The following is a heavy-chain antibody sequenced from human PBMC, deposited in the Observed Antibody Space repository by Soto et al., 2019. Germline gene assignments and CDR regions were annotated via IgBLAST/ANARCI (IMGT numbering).Heavy chain of an antibody. J-gene: IGHJ4*02. CDR2: IYWDDDK. Sequence: QITLKESGPPLVKPTQTLTLTCTFSGFSLSTSGVGVGWIRQPPGKALEWLALIYWDDDKRYSPSLKSRLTITKDTSKNQVVLTMTNMDPVDTATYYCAHQESDDGYNPWYFDYWGQETLVTVSS. CDR1: GFSLSTSGVG. CDR3: AHQESDDGYNPWYFDY. V-gene: IGHV2-5*02. D-gene: IGHD5-12*01.